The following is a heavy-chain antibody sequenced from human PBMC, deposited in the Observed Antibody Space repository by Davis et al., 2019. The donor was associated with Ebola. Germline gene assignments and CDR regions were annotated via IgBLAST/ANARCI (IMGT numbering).Heavy chain of an antibody. J-gene: IGHJ2*01. Sequence: MPSETLSLTCTVSGGSISSYYWSWIRQPPGKGLEWIGYLYYSGSTNYNPSLKSRVTISVDTSKNQFSLKLSSVTAADTAVYYCARDRGYSSYWYFDLWGRGTLVTVSS. CDR2: LYYSGST. D-gene: IGHD5-18*01. CDR1: GGSISSYY. CDR3: ARDRGYSSYWYFDL. V-gene: IGHV4-59*01.